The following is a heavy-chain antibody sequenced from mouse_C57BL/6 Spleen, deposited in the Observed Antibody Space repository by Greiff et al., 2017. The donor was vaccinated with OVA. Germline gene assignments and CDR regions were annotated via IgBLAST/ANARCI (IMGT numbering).Heavy chain of an antibody. Sequence: VQLQQSGPELVKPGASVKISCKASGYTFTDYYMNWVKQSHGKSLEWIGDINPNNGGTSSNQKFKGKATLTVDKSSSTAYMELRSLTSEDSAVYYCARGDYDYDGGGYYYAMDYWGQGTSVTVSS. J-gene: IGHJ4*01. D-gene: IGHD2-4*01. V-gene: IGHV1-26*01. CDR1: GYTFTDYY. CDR3: ARGDYDYDGGGYYYAMDY. CDR2: INPNNGGT.